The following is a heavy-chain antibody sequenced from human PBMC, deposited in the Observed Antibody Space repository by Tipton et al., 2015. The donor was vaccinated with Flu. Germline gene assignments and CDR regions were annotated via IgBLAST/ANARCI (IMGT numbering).Heavy chain of an antibody. CDR2: INGNGRNT. D-gene: IGHD3-10*01. Sequence: LRLSCAASGFVFSDYGMSWVRQAPGKGLEWVSAINGNGRNTYYADSVKGRFTISRDNPKKTLYLQMNSLRAEDTAVYFCAKAPSDGSSSGFDYWGQGTLVIVSS. V-gene: IGHV3-23*01. CDR3: AKAPSDGSSSGFDY. J-gene: IGHJ4*02. CDR1: GFVFSDYG.